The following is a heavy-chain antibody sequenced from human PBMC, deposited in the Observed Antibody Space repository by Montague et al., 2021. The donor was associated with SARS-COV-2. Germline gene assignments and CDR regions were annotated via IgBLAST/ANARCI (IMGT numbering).Heavy chain of an antibody. CDR1: GGSISSYY. D-gene: IGHD6-19*01. CDR3: ARRGAYSNGWYSGALDI. J-gene: IGHJ3*02. V-gene: IGHV4-59*08. Sequence: SETLSLTCTVSGGSISSYYWSWIRQPPGKGLEWIGYIYYSGSTNYNPSLKSRVTISVDTSKNQFSLMLSSVTAADTAVYYCARRGAYSNGWYSGALDIWGQGTMVTVSS. CDR2: IYYSGST.